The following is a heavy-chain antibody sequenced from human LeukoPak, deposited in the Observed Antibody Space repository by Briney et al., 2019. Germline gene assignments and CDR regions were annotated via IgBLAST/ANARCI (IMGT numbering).Heavy chain of an antibody. V-gene: IGHV4-59*08. CDR1: GGSISSYY. CDR2: IYYSGST. D-gene: IGHD1-26*01. CDR3: ARGGFRVGAFDI. Sequence: SETLSLTCTVSGGSISSYYWSWIRQPPGKGLEWIGYIYYSGSTNYNPSLKSRVTISVDTSKNQFSLKLSSVTAADTAVYYCARGGFRVGAFDIWGQGTMVTVSS. J-gene: IGHJ3*02.